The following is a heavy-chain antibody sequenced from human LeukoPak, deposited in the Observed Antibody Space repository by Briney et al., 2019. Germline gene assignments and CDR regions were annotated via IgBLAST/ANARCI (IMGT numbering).Heavy chain of an antibody. CDR2: INPNSGGT. CDR3: ARGRGSTSYYYYYMDV. V-gene: IGHV1-2*02. D-gene: IGHD2-15*01. CDR1: GYTFTGYY. J-gene: IGHJ6*03. Sequence: GASVKVSCKASGYTFTGYYMHWVRQAPGQGLEWTGWINPNSGGTNYAQKFQGRVTMTRDTSISTAYMELSRLRSDDTAVYYCARGRGSTSYYYYYMDVWGKGTTVTVSS.